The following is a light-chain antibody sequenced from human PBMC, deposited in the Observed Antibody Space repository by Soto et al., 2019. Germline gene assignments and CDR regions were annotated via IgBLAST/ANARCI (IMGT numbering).Light chain of an antibody. CDR3: QQYNTYLWT. V-gene: IGKV1-5*03. CDR1: QSIGSW. CDR2: KAS. J-gene: IGKJ1*01. Sequence: DIQMTQSPSTLSASVGDRVIIVCRASQSIGSWLAWYQQKPGKAPKLLIYKASSLESGVPSRFSGSGSGTEYTLTIRSLQPDDFATYYCQQYNTYLWTFGQGTKV.